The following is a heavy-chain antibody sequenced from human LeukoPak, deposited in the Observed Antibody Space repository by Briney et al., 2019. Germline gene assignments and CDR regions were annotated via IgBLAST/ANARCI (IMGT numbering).Heavy chain of an antibody. J-gene: IGHJ4*02. D-gene: IGHD6-13*01. Sequence: ASVKVSCKASGYTFTGYYMHWVRQTPGQGLEWMGWINPNSGGTNYAQKFQGRVTMTRDTSISTAYMELSRLRSDDTAVYYCARDLVYSSSWYDFDYWGQGTLVTVSS. CDR1: GYTFTGYY. V-gene: IGHV1-2*02. CDR2: INPNSGGT. CDR3: ARDLVYSSSWYDFDY.